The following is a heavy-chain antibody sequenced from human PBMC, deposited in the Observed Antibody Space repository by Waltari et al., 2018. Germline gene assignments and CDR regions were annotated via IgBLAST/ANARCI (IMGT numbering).Heavy chain of an antibody. CDR1: GFIFSKYD. CDR2: MRYDGSTR. D-gene: IGHD3-10*01. Sequence: QEHLLQSGGGVVHPGGSLRLSCAASGFIFSKYDMNWVRPAPGKGLEWVAVMRYDGSTRYYADSVKGRFTISRDNSKNTLHLQMNSLRAEDTALYYCAKDRSSDFYYGMDVWGQGTTVTVSS. V-gene: IGHV3-33*06. J-gene: IGHJ6*02. CDR3: AKDRSSDFYYGMDV.